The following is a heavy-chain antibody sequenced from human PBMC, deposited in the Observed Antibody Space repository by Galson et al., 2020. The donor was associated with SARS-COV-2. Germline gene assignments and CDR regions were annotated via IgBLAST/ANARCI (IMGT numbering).Heavy chain of an antibody. CDR3: ASNSGSQGGY. V-gene: IGHV3-33*01. CDR2: IWYDGSNK. CDR1: GFIFSNYG. Sequence: GGSLRLSCAASGFIFSNYGMHWVRQAPGKGLEWVAAIWYDGSNKYYVDSVKGRFTISRDNSKNTLFLQMNSLRTEDTAVYYCASNSGSQGGYWGQGTLVTVSS. D-gene: IGHD3-10*01. J-gene: IGHJ4*02.